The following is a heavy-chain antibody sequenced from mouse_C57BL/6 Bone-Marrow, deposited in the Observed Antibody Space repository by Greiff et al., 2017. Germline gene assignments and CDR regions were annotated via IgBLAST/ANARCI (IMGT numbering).Heavy chain of an antibody. Sequence: EVKLVESGRGLVQSGRSLRLSCATSGFTFSDFYMEWVRQAPGKGLEWIAASRNKANDYTTEYSASVKGRFIVSRDTSQSILYLQMKALRAEDTAIYYCAGYFRSWEPRGAYWGQGTLGTVSA. J-gene: IGHJ3*01. D-gene: IGHD4-1*01. CDR3: AGYFRSWEPRGAY. CDR2: SRNKANDYTT. CDR1: GFTFSDFY. V-gene: IGHV7-1*01.